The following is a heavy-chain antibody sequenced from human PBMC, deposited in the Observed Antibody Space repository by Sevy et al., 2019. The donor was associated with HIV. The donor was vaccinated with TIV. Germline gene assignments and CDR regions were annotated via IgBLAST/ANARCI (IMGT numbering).Heavy chain of an antibody. V-gene: IGHV3-7*01. CDR2: IKQDGSDK. CDR3: AREALYYYDSERHYEDAFDM. CDR1: GFTFSSHY. D-gene: IGHD3-22*01. J-gene: IGHJ3*02. Sequence: GGSLRLSCAASGFTFSSHYMSRVRQAPRKGLEWVANIKQDGSDKFYVESVKGRFTISSDNAKNALYLQLSSLRAEDTAMYFCAREALYYYDSERHYEDAFDMWGPGTMVTVSS.